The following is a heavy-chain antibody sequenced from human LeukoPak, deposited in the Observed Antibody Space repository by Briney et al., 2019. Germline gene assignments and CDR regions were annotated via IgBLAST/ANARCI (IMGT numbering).Heavy chain of an antibody. Sequence: PSETLSLTCTVSGGSISSGGYYWSWIRQPPGKGLEWIGYIYHSGSTYYNPSLKSRVTISVDRSKNQFSLKLSSVTAADTAVYYCARDGGRYFDYWGQGTLVTVSS. CDR1: GGSISSGGYY. CDR2: IYHSGST. V-gene: IGHV4-30-2*01. CDR3: ARDGGRYFDY. D-gene: IGHD3-3*01. J-gene: IGHJ4*02.